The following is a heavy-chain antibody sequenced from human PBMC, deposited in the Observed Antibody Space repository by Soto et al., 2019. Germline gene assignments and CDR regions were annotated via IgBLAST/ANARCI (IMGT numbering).Heavy chain of an antibody. V-gene: IGHV3-30*03. CDR3: ATLGGYGARSLYYYGMDV. D-gene: IGHD3-10*01. CDR1: GFTFSSYG. Sequence: LRLSCAASGFTFSSYGMHWVRQAPGKGLEWVAVISYDGSNKYYADSVKGRFTISRDNSKNTLYLQMNSLRAEDTAVYYCATLGGYGARSLYYYGMDVWGQGTTVTVSS. CDR2: ISYDGSNK. J-gene: IGHJ6*02.